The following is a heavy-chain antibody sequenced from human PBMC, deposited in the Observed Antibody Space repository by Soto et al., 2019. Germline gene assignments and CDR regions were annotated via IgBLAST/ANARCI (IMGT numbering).Heavy chain of an antibody. D-gene: IGHD3-10*01. CDR1: GFTFSSYA. V-gene: IGHV3-23*01. J-gene: IGHJ4*02. CDR3: AKDAVTSHFDY. Sequence: EVQLLESGGGLVQPGGSLRLSCAASGFTFSSYAMSWVRQAPGKGLEWVSAISGSGGSTYYADSVKGRFTXXXXNSKXXXXXXXXXXXXXDTAVYYCAKDAVTSHFDYWGQGTLVTVSS. CDR2: ISGSGGST.